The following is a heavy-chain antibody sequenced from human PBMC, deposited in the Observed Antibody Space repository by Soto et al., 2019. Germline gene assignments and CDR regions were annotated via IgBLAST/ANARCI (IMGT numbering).Heavy chain of an antibody. J-gene: IGHJ4*02. CDR1: GYSFTNYP. CDR2: ITSGNGDT. CDR3: ARTYGDYIRYFDY. Sequence: GASVKVSCKVSGYSFTNYPMHWVRQAPGQSLEWVGWITSGNGDTKYSQRFQGRVSITRDTSASTTYMELSSLTSEDTAVYYCARTYGDYIRYFDYWGQGTLVTVSS. D-gene: IGHD4-17*01. V-gene: IGHV1-3*01.